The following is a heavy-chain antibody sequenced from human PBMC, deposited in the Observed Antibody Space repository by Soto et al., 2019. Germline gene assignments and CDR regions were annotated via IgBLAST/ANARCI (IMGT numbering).Heavy chain of an antibody. V-gene: IGHV1-18*01. D-gene: IGHD1-26*01. CDR3: ARRGSGSYRMFDY. J-gene: IGHJ4*02. CDR1: CFTFNTYV. CDR2: ISVYHGNT. Sequence: VQLVESGAEVKKPGGPVTVPCQASCFTFNTYVITWVRQAPGQGPEWLGWISVYHGNTNHAQKVQGRVTMTTDTSTSTAYMELRSLRSDDTAVYYCARRGSGSYRMFDYWGQGTLVTVSS.